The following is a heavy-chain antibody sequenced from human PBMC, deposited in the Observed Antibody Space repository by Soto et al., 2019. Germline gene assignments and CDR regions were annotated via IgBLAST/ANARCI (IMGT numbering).Heavy chain of an antibody. V-gene: IGHV4-30-2*01. CDR2: IYHSGST. J-gene: IGHJ4*02. D-gene: IGHD5-18*01. Sequence: SETLSLTCAVSGGSISSGGYSWSWIRQPPGKGLEWIGYIYHSGSTYYNPSLKSRVTISVDRSKNQFSLKLSSVTAADTAVYYCARGLAGSYVDTAMVIDWGQGTLVTVSS. CDR3: ARGLAGSYVDTAMVID. CDR1: GGSISSGGYS.